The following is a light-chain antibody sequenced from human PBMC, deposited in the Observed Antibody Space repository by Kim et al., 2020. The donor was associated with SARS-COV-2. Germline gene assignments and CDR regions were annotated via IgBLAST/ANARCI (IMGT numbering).Light chain of an antibody. CDR3: QQAKSFPLT. V-gene: IGKV1-12*01. CDR1: QGISRS. J-gene: IGKJ4*01. CDR2: AAS. Sequence: ASGGDRVTITCRASQGISRSLAWYQQKPGKTPNLLIYAASSLQSGVPSRFSGSGSGTDFTLTITSLQPEDFATYYCQQAKSFPLTIGGGTKVEIK.